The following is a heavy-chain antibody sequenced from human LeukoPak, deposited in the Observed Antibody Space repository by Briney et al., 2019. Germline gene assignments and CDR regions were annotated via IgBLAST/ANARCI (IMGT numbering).Heavy chain of an antibody. V-gene: IGHV1-18*01. D-gene: IGHD6-19*01. Sequence: GSSVKVSCKASRGTFSSYAISWVRQAPGQGLEWMGWISAYNGNTNYAQKLQGRVTMTTDTSTSTAYMELRSLRSDDTAVYYCARHSPSGWEDYWGQGTLVTVSS. CDR2: ISAYNGNT. J-gene: IGHJ4*02. CDR3: ARHSPSGWEDY. CDR1: RGTFSSYA.